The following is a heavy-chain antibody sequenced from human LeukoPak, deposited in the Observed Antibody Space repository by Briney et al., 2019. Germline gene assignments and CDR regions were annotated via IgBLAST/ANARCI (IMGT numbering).Heavy chain of an antibody. D-gene: IGHD2-15*01. CDR1: GFNFSNYA. CDR3: AKARAAVVEAAINY. CDR2: VNSNDRP. Sequence: GGSLRLSCAASGFNFSNYAMTWVRQAPGKGLEWVSTVNSNDRPYYADSVKGGFTISRDNPKSKLYLPMNTLRVEDTAVYYCAKARAAVVEAAINYWGQGILVTVSP. J-gene: IGHJ4*02. V-gene: IGHV3-23*01.